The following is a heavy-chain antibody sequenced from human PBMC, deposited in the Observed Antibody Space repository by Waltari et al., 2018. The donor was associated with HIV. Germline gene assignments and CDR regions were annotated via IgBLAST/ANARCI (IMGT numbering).Heavy chain of an antibody. D-gene: IGHD2-8*01. CDR2: INPRSGDT. CDR1: VYRFVEYY. V-gene: IGHV1-2*04. J-gene: IGHJ4*02. CDR3: ARWAGTTNGLDS. Sequence: QVHLVQSGAEVKKPGASVRVSCTASVYRFVEYYIHWVRRAPGQGLEWVGWINPRSGDTKSAQKFQGWVTLTRDTSVNTAYMEVNRLRSADTAVYYCARWAGTTNGLDSWGRGTLITVFS.